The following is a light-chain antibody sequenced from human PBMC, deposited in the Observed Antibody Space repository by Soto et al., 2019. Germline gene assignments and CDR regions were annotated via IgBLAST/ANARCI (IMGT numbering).Light chain of an antibody. V-gene: IGKV2D-29*02. Sequence: DGVLTQSPLSLSVTPGQPASVSCRSSQSLLHIAGQTHLFWYLQKPGQSPQLLIYEVSNRFSGVPDRFSGSGSGTDFTLTISRVEAEDVGLYYCFQSTHLPPTFGQGTRLEIK. CDR1: QSLLHIAGQTH. CDR2: EVS. J-gene: IGKJ5*01. CDR3: FQSTHLPPT.